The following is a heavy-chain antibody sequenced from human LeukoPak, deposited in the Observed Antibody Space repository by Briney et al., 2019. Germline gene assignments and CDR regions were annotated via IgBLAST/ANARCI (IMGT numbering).Heavy chain of an antibody. V-gene: IGHV4-39*01. D-gene: IGHD5-18*01. CDR1: GGSISSSSHY. J-gene: IGHJ4*02. CDR2: VYYSGST. Sequence: PSETLSLTCTVSGGSISSSSHYWGWIRQPPGKGLEWIGSVYYSGSTYYNPSLKSRVTISVDTSKNQFSLKLSSVTAADTAVYYCARYTAMVTWGQSGFDYWGQGTLVTVSS. CDR3: ARYTAMVTWGQSGFDY.